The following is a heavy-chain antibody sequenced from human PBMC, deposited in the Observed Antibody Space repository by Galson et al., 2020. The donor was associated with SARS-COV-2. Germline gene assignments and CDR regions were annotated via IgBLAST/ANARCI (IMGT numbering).Heavy chain of an antibody. CDR2: INRNGRTI. CDR3: TTGGPGGASWYFDL. D-gene: IGHD3-16*01. V-gene: IGHV3-20*04. CDR1: GLIFADYS. Sequence: GGSLRLSCAASGLIFADYSMRWVRQVSGKGLEWVSGINRNGRTIGYADSVRGRFTISRDNTKNSLYLQRNNLRPEDTALYYCTTGGPGGASWYFDLWGRGTLVTVAS. J-gene: IGHJ2*01.